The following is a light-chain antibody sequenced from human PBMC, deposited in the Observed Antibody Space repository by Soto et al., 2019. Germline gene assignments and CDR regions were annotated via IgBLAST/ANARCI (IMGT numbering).Light chain of an antibody. J-gene: IGKJ2*01. CDR1: QSISND. CDR3: HQYNNWTPHT. Sequence: EIVITQSPDTLSVSPGETATLSCRASQSISNDLAWYQQKPGRAPRLLIYGASSRATGIPARFSGSGSGTEFTLTISSLQSEDFAVYYCHQYNNWTPHTFGQGTKVDNK. CDR2: GAS. V-gene: IGKV3-15*01.